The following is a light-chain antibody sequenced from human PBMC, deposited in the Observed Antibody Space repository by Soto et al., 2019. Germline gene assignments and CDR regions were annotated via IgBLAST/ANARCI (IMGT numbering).Light chain of an antibody. CDR1: QSVLHSSLNKNY. J-gene: IGKJ4*01. V-gene: IGKV4-1*01. CDR3: QQYYSTPRT. CDR2: WAS. Sequence: DFVMTQSPDSLAVSLGEGATINCKSSQSVLHSSLNKNYLAWYQQKPGQPPKLLIYWASTRESGVPDRFSGSGSGTDFTLTISSLQAEDVAVYYCQQYYSTPRTFGGGTKVEIK.